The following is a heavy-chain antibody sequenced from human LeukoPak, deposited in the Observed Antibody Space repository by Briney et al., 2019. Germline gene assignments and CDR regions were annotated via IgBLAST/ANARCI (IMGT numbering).Heavy chain of an antibody. Sequence: ASVKVSCKASGYTFTSYDINWVRQTTGQGLEWMRWMNPNSGNTGYAQKFQGRVTMTRNTSISTAYMELSSLRSEDTAVYYCARVHNRNWYFDLWGRGTLVTVSS. CDR2: MNPNSGNT. CDR3: ARVHNRNWYFDL. D-gene: IGHD1-14*01. J-gene: IGHJ2*01. V-gene: IGHV1-8*01. CDR1: GYTFTSYD.